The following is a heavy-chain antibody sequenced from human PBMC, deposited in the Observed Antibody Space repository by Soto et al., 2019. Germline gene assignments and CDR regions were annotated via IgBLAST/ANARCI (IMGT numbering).Heavy chain of an antibody. Sequence: QVQLQESGPGLVKPSGTLSLTCAVSGASISSSNWWSWVRQPPGKGLEWIGEIYHSGSTNYNPSRNXQXTXPXXKPSNQFSLKLSSATAADTAVSYFARRWGEGRVDYWGQGTLVTVSS. CDR3: ARRWGEGRVDY. J-gene: IGHJ4*02. V-gene: IGHV4-4*02. D-gene: IGHD3-10*01. CDR1: GASISSSNW. CDR2: IYHSGST.